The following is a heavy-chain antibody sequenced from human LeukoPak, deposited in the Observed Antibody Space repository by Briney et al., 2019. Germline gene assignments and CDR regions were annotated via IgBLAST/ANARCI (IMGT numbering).Heavy chain of an antibody. Sequence: PGGSLRLSCAASGFTFSSYSMNWVRQAPGKGLEWVSSISSSSSYIYYADSVEGRFTISRDNAKNSLYLQMNSLRAEATAVYYCAGRRTTGTAAQDYWGQGTLVTVSS. V-gene: IGHV3-21*01. J-gene: IGHJ4*02. D-gene: IGHD1-1*01. CDR3: AGRRTTGTAAQDY. CDR2: ISSSSSYI. CDR1: GFTFSSYS.